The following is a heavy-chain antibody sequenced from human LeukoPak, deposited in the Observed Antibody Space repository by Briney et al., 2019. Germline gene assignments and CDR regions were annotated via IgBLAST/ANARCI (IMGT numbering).Heavy chain of an antibody. D-gene: IGHD5-18*01. CDR3: ARLRDTVTSGSDY. Sequence: GGSLRVSCAASGFSIKSYSMTWVRQAPGKGLEWVATISSSGGYIYYADSVKGRFTISRDTVQNSLFLQLNSLRVEDTAVYNCARLRDTVTSGSDYWGQGTLVTVSS. CDR2: ISSSGGYI. CDR1: GFSIKSYS. J-gene: IGHJ4*02. V-gene: IGHV3-21*01.